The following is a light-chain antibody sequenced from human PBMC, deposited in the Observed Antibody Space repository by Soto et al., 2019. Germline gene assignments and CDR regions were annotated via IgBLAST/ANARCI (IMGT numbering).Light chain of an antibody. Sequence: DIQMTQSPSTLSASVGDRVTITCRASQSISNWLAWYQQKAGKAPKLLIYQASRLESGVPPRFSGSGSGTEFTLTISSLQPDDFATYYCQQYSRHWATFGQGTKVDSK. V-gene: IGKV1-5*03. CDR3: QQYSRHWAT. CDR1: QSISNW. J-gene: IGKJ1*01. CDR2: QAS.